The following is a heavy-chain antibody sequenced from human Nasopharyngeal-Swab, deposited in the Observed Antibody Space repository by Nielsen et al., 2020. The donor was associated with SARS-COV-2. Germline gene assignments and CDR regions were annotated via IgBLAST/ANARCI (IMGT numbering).Heavy chain of an antibody. D-gene: IGHD6-19*01. CDR3: ARERGAIAVAGNFDY. V-gene: IGHV3-33*01. J-gene: IGHJ4*02. CDR2: IWYDGSNK. CDR1: GFIFSSYG. Sequence: GGSLRLSCAASGFIFSSYGMHWVRQAPGKGLEWVAVIWYDGSNKYYADSVKGRFTISRDNSKNTLYLQMNSLRAEDTAVYYCARERGAIAVAGNFDYWGQGTLVTVSS.